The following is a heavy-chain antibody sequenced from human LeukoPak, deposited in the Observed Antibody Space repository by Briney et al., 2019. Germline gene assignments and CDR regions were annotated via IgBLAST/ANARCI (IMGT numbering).Heavy chain of an antibody. V-gene: IGHV1-8*01. D-gene: IGHD5-24*01. Sequence: ASVKVSCKASGYTFTSYDINWVRQATGQGLEWMGWMNPNSGNTGYAQKFQGRVTMTRNTSISTAYMELSSLRSEDTAVYYCARRRDGYKTFDYWGQGTLVTVSS. CDR3: ARRRDGYKTFDY. J-gene: IGHJ4*02. CDR2: MNPNSGNT. CDR1: GYTFTSYD.